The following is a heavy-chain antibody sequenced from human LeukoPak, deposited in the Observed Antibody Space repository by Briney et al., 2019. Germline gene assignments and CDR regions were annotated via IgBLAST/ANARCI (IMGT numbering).Heavy chain of an antibody. V-gene: IGHV3-48*04. Sequence: GGSLRLSCAASAFTFSSYAMSWVRQAPGKGLEWVSYISSSGTTIYYADSVKGRFTISRDNAKNSLYLQMNSLRAEDTALYYCAKDRSYGSGDYMDVWGKGTTVTISS. J-gene: IGHJ6*03. D-gene: IGHD3-10*01. CDR3: AKDRSYGSGDYMDV. CDR1: AFTFSSYA. CDR2: ISSSGTTI.